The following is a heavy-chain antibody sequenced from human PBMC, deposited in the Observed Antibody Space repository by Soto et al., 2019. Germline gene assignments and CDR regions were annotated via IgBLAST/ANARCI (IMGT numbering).Heavy chain of an antibody. D-gene: IGHD3-22*01. CDR1: GGSISSCSYY. J-gene: IGHJ5*02. V-gene: IGHV4-39*01. Sequence: PLEIRSLTCTVSGGSISSCSYYWGWIRQPPGKGLEWIGSIYYSGSTYYNPSLKSRVTISVDTSKNQFSLKLSSVTAADTAVYYCARQPTSITMIAIDTNWLDPWGQGTLVTVSS. CDR2: IYYSGST. CDR3: ARQPTSITMIAIDTNWLDP.